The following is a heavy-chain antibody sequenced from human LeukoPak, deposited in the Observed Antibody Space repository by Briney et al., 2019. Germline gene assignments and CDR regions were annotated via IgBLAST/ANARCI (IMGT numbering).Heavy chain of an antibody. CDR1: GFTFSSYA. D-gene: IGHD4-17*01. V-gene: IGHV3-23*01. Sequence: GGSLRLSCAASGFTFSSYAMSWVRQAPGKGLEWVSAISGSGGSTYYADSVKGRFTISRDNSKNTLYLQMNSLRAEDTAVYYCAKGGTVTKSYYYYYMDVWGKGTTVTVSS. CDR2: ISGSGGST. CDR3: AKGGTVTKSYYYYYMDV. J-gene: IGHJ6*03.